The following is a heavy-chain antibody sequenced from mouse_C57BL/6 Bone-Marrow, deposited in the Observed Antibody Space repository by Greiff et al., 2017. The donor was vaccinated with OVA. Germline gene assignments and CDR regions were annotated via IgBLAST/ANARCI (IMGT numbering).Heavy chain of an antibody. CDR2: ISSGSSTI. V-gene: IGHV5-17*01. D-gene: IGHD2-2*01. CDR3: ARFGYDYAMDY. CDR1: GFTFSDYG. Sequence: EVQLVESGGGLVKPGGSLKLSCAASGFTFSDYGMHWVRQAPEKGLEWVAYISSGSSTIYYADTVKGRFTISRDNAKNTLFLQMTSLRSEDTAMYYCARFGYDYAMDYWGQGTSVTVSS. J-gene: IGHJ4*01.